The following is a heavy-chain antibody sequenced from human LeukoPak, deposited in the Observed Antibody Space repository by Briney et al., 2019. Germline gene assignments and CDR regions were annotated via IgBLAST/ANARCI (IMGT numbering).Heavy chain of an antibody. V-gene: IGHV3-23*01. D-gene: IGHD5-18*01. CDR3: AKESLRGHSYGFDN. CDR1: GFTFDDYG. CDR2: ISASGGTT. Sequence: GGSLRLSCAASGFTFDDYGMSWVRQAPGKGLEWVSAISASGGTTYYADSVRGRFTISRDNSKNTLYLQMNSLRAGDTALYYCAKESLRGHSYGFDNWGQGTLVTVSS. J-gene: IGHJ4*02.